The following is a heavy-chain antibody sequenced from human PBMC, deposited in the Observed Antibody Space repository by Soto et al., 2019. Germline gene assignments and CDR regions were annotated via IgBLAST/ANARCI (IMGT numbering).Heavy chain of an antibody. D-gene: IGHD1-20*01. V-gene: IGHV3-23*01. CDR2: ISGSGGST. J-gene: IGHJ5*02. Sequence: GGSLRLSCAASGFTFSSYAMSWVRQAPGKGLEWVSAISGSGGSTYYADSVKGRFTISRDNSKNTLYLQMNNLRAEDTAVYYCAKDRNWNIPETWIDPWGQGTLVTVSS. CDR1: GFTFSSYA. CDR3: AKDRNWNIPETWIDP.